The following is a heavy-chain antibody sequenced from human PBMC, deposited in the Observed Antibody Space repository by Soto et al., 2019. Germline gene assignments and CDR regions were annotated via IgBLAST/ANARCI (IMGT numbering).Heavy chain of an antibody. CDR1: GYTFTSYG. D-gene: IGHD3-10*01. V-gene: IGHV1-18*01. CDR2: ISAHNGNT. Sequence: QVHLVQSGAEVKKPGASVKVSCKGSGYTFTSYGITWVRQAPGQGLEWMGWISAHNGNTDYAQGLQGRVTVTRDTSTSTAYVELMSLRSDDTAVYYCARGGYGEYWGQGALVTVSS. J-gene: IGHJ4*02. CDR3: ARGGYGEY.